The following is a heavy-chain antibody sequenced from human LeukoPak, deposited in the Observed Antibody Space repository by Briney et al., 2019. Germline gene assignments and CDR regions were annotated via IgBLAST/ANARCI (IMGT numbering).Heavy chain of an antibody. J-gene: IGHJ4*02. Sequence: GGSLRLSCAASGFTFSSYAMSRVRQAPGKGLEWVSAISGIGGSTYYADSVKGRFTISGENSKNTLYLQMNSLRAEDTAVYYCAKNYYDSSGYEYYFDYWGQGTLVTVSS. CDR2: ISGIGGST. CDR3: AKNYYDSSGYEYYFDY. V-gene: IGHV3-23*01. D-gene: IGHD3-22*01. CDR1: GFTFSSYA.